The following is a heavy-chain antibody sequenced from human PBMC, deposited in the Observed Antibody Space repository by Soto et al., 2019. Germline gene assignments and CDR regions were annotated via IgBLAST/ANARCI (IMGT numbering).Heavy chain of an antibody. CDR3: AKDGFSGSGKYYFDY. Sequence: PGGSLRLSCAGSGFTFSSYAMTWVRQAPGKGLEWVSAISGSGISTYYADSVKGRFTISRDNSKNTLYLHMNSLTAEDTAVYYCAKDGFSGSGKYYFDYWGQGTLVTVSS. CDR1: GFTFSSYA. J-gene: IGHJ4*02. D-gene: IGHD3-10*01. CDR2: ISGSGIST. V-gene: IGHV3-23*01.